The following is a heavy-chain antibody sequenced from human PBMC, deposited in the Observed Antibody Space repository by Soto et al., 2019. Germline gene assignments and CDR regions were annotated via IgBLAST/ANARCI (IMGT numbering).Heavy chain of an antibody. V-gene: IGHV2-5*02. J-gene: IGHJ6*02. CDR1: GFSLSTSGVG. D-gene: IGHD3-3*01. CDR2: IYWDDDK. CDR3: AHLDAFWSGHYGMDV. Sequence: QITLKESGPTLVKPTQTLTLTCTFSGFSLSTSGVGVGWIRQPPGKALEWLALIYWDDDKRYSPSLKSRLTITKDTSRNQVLLTMTNMDPVDTATYYCAHLDAFWSGHYGMDVWGQGTTVTVSS.